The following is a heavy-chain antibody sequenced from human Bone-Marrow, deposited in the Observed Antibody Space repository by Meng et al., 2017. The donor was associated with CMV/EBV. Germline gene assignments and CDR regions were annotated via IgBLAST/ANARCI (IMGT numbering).Heavy chain of an antibody. CDR2: INPNSGDT. J-gene: IGHJ6*01. CDR3: ARSGMVGATYQYYHGMDV. V-gene: IGHV1-2*02. CDR1: GYTFTGYY. D-gene: IGHD1-26*01. Sequence: ASVKVSCKAYGYTFTGYYIHWVRQAPGQGLEWMGYINPNSGDTKYAQKFQGRISVTRDASISTGYMELHRLRSDDTAVYSCARSGMVGATYQYYHGMDVWGQGTTVTVSS.